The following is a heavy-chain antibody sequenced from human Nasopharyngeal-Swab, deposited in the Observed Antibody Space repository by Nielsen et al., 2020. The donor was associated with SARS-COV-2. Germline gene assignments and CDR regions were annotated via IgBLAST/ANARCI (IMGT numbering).Heavy chain of an antibody. CDR1: GFTFSSFG. D-gene: IGHD4-17*01. V-gene: IGHV3-30*03. Sequence: KLSCAASGFTFSSFGMHWVRQAPGKGLEWGAFIAHDASNEYYGDSVKGRFSISRDSSKNTLYLQMDSLRGEDTAVYYCARDAPAHYGAFYWGRGTLVTVSS. CDR2: IAHDASNE. CDR3: ARDAPAHYGAFY. J-gene: IGHJ4*02.